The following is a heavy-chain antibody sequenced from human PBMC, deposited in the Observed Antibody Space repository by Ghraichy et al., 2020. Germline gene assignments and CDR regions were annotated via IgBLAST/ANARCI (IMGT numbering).Heavy chain of an antibody. J-gene: IGHJ5*02. CDR3: ARDLTMVRGLQYYNWFDP. V-gene: IGHV4-61*01. D-gene: IGHD3-10*01. Sequence: SETLSLTCTVSGGSVSSGSYYWSWIRQPPGKGLEWIGFIYYSGSTNYNPSLKSRVTISVDTSKNQFSLKLSSVTAADTAVYYCARDLTMVRGLQYYNWFDPWGQGTLVTVSS. CDR2: IYYSGST. CDR1: GGSVSSGSYY.